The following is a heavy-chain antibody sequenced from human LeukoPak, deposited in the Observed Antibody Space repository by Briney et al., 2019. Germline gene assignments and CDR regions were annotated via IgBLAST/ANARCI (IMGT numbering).Heavy chain of an antibody. CDR2: ISGSGDST. D-gene: IGHD2-21*02. J-gene: IGHJ4*02. CDR1: GFTFRSYG. CDR3: ARDLPSYCGGDCYLPLLDY. V-gene: IGHV3-23*01. Sequence: GGSLRLSCAASGFTFRSYGMTWVRQAPGKGLEWVSAISGSGDSTYYADPVKGRFTISRDNSMYTLYLQINSLRAEDTAVYYCARDLPSYCGGDCYLPLLDYWGQGTLVTVSS.